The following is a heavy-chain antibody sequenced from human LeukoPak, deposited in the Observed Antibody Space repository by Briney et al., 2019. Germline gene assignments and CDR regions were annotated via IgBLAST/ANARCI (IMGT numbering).Heavy chain of an antibody. CDR1: GFTFSSYG. V-gene: IGHV3-48*03. CDR2: ISRAGTTI. Sequence: QTGGSLRLSCAASGFTFSSYGMNWVRQAPGKGLEWISYISRAGTTIYYADSVKGRFTISRDNAKNSLYLQMSSLGAEDTAVYYCAKDARRSSGWYFFDHWGQGTLVTVSS. CDR3: AKDARRSSGWYFFDH. D-gene: IGHD6-19*01. J-gene: IGHJ4*02.